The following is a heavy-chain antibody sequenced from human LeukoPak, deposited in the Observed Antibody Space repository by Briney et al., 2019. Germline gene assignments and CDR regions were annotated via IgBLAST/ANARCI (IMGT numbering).Heavy chain of an antibody. CDR3: ASWGIAAAGFDY. J-gene: IGHJ4*02. CDR1: GYTFTSFY. D-gene: IGHD6-13*01. CDR2: INPSGGST. V-gene: IGHV1-46*01. Sequence: ASVKVSCKASGYTFTSFYMHWVRQATGQGLEWMGIINPSGGSTSYAQKFQGRVTMTRDMSTSTVYMELSSLRSEDTAVSYCASWGIAAAGFDYWGQGTLVTVSS.